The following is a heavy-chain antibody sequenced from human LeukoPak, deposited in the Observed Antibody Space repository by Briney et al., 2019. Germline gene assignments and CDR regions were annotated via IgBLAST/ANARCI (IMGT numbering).Heavy chain of an antibody. CDR2: ISISGGST. V-gene: IGHV3-23*01. CDR1: GLTFSSYA. CDR3: AIRHPVIMVRGNFDY. J-gene: IGHJ4*02. D-gene: IGHD3-10*01. Sequence: PGGSLRLSCAASGLTFSSYAMCWVRQAPGKGLEWVSGISISGGSTYYADSVKGRFTISRANSNNTMCLQMNSLRAEDTAIYYCAIRHPVIMVRGNFDYWGQGILVTVSS.